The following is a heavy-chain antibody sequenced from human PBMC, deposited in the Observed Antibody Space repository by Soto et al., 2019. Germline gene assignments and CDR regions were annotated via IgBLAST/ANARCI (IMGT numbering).Heavy chain of an antibody. CDR3: ARDRPLNHYGHYNWFDP. CDR1: GDSVSSNSAA. J-gene: IGHJ5*01. D-gene: IGHD4-17*01. CDR2: TYYRSRWYN. V-gene: IGHV6-1*01. Sequence: PSQTLSLTCAISGDSVSSNSAAWNWIRQSPSRGLEWLGRTYYRSRWYNDYAVSVKSRITINPDASKNQFSLQLNSVTPEDTAVYYCARDRPLNHYGHYNWFDPWGQGTLVTVSS.